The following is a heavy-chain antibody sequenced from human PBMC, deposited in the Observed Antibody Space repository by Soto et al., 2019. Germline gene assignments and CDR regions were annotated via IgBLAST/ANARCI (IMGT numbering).Heavy chain of an antibody. CDR3: AKDQGSSWYEIDY. Sequence: GGSLRLSCAASGFTFSSYAMSWVRQAPGKGLEWVSGISGSGDSTYYADSVKGRFTISRDNSKKTLYLQMNSLRAEDTAVYYCAKDQGSSWYEIDYWGQGTLVTVSS. D-gene: IGHD6-13*01. V-gene: IGHV3-23*01. J-gene: IGHJ4*02. CDR1: GFTFSSYA. CDR2: ISGSGDST.